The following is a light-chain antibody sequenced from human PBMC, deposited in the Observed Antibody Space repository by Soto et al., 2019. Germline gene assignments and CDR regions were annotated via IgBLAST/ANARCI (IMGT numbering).Light chain of an antibody. CDR3: QQRSNWPYT. CDR1: QRVNNNY. CDR2: GAS. J-gene: IGKJ2*01. Sequence: EIVLTQSPGTLSLSPGERATLSCRASQRVNNNYVAWYQQKAGQAPSLLIYGASSRATGIPDRFSGSGSGTDFTLTISRLEPEDSAVYYCQQRSNWPYTFGQGTKLEIK. V-gene: IGKV3D-20*02.